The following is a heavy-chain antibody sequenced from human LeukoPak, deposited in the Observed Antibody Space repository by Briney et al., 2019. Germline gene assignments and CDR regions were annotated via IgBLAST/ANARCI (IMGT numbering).Heavy chain of an antibody. J-gene: IGHJ4*02. V-gene: IGHV4-59*01. D-gene: IGHD3-9*01. CDR3: ARVRYFDWLSWDY. CDR2: IYYSGST. Sequence: SETLSLTCTVSGGSISSYYWSWTRQPPGKGLEWIGYIYYSGSTNYNPSLKSRVTISVDTSKNQFSLKLSSVTAADTAVYYCARVRYFDWLSWDYWGQGTLVTVSS. CDR1: GGSISSYY.